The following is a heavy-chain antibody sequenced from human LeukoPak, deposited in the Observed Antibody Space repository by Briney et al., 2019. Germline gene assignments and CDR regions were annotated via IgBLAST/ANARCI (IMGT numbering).Heavy chain of an antibody. CDR3: AGNYGPYYFDY. J-gene: IGHJ4*02. V-gene: IGHV3-33*01. Sequence: AGGSLRLSWAASGFTFSNYGMHWVRQAPGKWLEWVAVIRYDGSNKYYADSVKGRFTISRDNSKNTLYLQMNSLRAEDTAVYYCAGNYGPYYFDYWGQGTLVTVSS. CDR2: IRYDGSNK. D-gene: IGHD3-10*01. CDR1: GFTFSNYG.